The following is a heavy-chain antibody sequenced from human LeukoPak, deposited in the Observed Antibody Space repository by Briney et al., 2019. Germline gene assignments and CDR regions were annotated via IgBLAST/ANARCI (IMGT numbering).Heavy chain of an antibody. J-gene: IGHJ5*02. CDR2: IHYSGST. Sequence: SETLSLTCTVSGGSISSYYWSWIRQPPGKGLEWIGYIHYSGSTNYNPSLKSRVTISVDTSKNQFSLKLSSVTAADTAVYYCARVVPAAVNWFDPWGQGTLVTVSP. CDR1: GGSISSYY. CDR3: ARVVPAAVNWFDP. D-gene: IGHD2-2*01. V-gene: IGHV4-59*01.